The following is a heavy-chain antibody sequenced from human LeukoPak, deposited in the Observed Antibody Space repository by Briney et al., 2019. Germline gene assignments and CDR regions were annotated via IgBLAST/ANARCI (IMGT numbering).Heavy chain of an antibody. D-gene: IGHD6-19*01. V-gene: IGHV3-15*01. Sequence: PGGSLRLSCAASGFTFSNAWMSWVRQAPGKGLEWVGRIRSKTDGGTTDYAAPVKGRFTISRDDSKNTLYLQMNSLKTEDTAVYYCTTEFGVVAVAGTPFPLNFDYWGQGTLVTVSS. J-gene: IGHJ4*02. CDR1: GFTFSNAW. CDR3: TTEFGVVAVAGTPFPLNFDY. CDR2: IRSKTDGGTT.